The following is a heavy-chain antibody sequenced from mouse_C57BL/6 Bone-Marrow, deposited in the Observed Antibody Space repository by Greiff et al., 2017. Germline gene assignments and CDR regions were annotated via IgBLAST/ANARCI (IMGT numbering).Heavy chain of an antibody. V-gene: IGHV1-59*01. D-gene: IGHD2-5*01. Sequence: QVQLQQPGAELVRPGTSVKLSCKASGYTFTSYWMHWVKQRPGQGLEWIGVIDPSDSYTNYNQKFKGKATLTVDTSSSTAYMQLSSLTSEDCAVYYCAVYSKEWGQGTLVTVSA. J-gene: IGHJ3*02. CDR3: AVYSKE. CDR1: GYTFTSYW. CDR2: IDPSDSYT.